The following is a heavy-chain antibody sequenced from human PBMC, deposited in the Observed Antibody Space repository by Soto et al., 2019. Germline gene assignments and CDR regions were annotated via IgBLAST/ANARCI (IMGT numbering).Heavy chain of an antibody. D-gene: IGHD2-2*01. J-gene: IGHJ6*02. CDR3: ASLQYCSSTSCPLGYYGMDV. V-gene: IGHV5-10-1*01. Sequence: PGESLKISCKATGYIFTNYWIGWVRQMPGKGLEWMGTIYPSDSYTNYSPSFQGHVTISADKSISTAYLQWSSLKASDTAMYYCASLQYCSSTSCPLGYYGMDVWGQGTTVTVSS. CDR1: GYIFTNYW. CDR2: IYPSDSYT.